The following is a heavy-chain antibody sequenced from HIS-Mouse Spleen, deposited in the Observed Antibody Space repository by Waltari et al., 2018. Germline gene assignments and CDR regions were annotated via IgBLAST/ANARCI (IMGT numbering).Heavy chain of an antibody. CDR1: GFTFSSYA. CDR3: AKASSGWLDY. V-gene: IGHV3-30*18. Sequence: QVQLVESGGGVVQPGRSLRLSVAASGFTFSSYASPWVRQAPGKGLEWVAVISYDGSNKYYADSVKGRFTISRDNSKNTLYLQMNSLRAEDTAVYYCAKASSGWLDYWGQGTLVTVSS. CDR2: ISYDGSNK. J-gene: IGHJ4*02. D-gene: IGHD6-19*01.